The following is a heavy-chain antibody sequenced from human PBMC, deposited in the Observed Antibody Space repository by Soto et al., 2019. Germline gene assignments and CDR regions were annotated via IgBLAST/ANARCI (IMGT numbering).Heavy chain of an antibody. CDR2: IYYSGST. CDR1: GGSISSYY. J-gene: IGHJ1*01. CDR3: ARDSGSYYAEYFKQ. D-gene: IGHD1-26*01. V-gene: IGHV4-59*01. Sequence: PSETLSLTCTVSGGSISSYYWSWIRQPPGKGLEWIGYIYYSGSTNYNPSLKSRVTISVDTSKNQFSLKLSSVTAADTAVYYCARDSGSYYAEYFKQWGQGTLVTVSS.